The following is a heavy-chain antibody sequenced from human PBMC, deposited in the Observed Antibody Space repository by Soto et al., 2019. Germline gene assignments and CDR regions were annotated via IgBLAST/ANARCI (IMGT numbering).Heavy chain of an antibody. Sequence: PSETLSLTCAVYGGSFSGYYWSWIRQPPGKGLEWIGEINHSGSTNYNPSLKSRVTITVDTSKNQFSLKLSSVTAADTAVYFCARGTQMGSYNWFDPWGQGTLVTVSS. V-gene: IGHV4-34*01. CDR3: ARGTQMGSYNWFDP. CDR2: INHSGST. J-gene: IGHJ5*02. D-gene: IGHD3-16*01. CDR1: GGSFSGYY.